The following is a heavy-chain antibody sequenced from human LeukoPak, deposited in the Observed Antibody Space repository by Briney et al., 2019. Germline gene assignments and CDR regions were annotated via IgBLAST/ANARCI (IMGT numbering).Heavy chain of an antibody. CDR2: MNPHSGKT. D-gene: IGHD3-10*01. J-gene: IGHJ3*02. CDR1: GYPFNNYD. V-gene: IGHV1-8*01. Sequence: ASVKVSYKASGYPFNNYDINWVRQATGQGLEWMGWMNPHSGKTGYAQNFQGRVTMTRDTSISTAYMELSSLRSEDTAVYYCARDTGVRGVIQDAFDIWGQGTMVTVSS. CDR3: ARDTGVRGVIQDAFDI.